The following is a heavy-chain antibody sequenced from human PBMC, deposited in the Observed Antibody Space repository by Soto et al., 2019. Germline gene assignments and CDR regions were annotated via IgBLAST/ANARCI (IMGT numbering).Heavy chain of an antibody. D-gene: IGHD6-13*01. V-gene: IGHV3-21*01. Sequence: EVQLVESGGGLVKPGGSLRLSCAASGFTFSSYSMNWVRQAPGKGLEWVSSISSSSSYIYYADSVKGRFTISRDNAKNSLYLQMNSLRAEDTAVYYGARAAAGTPYYFDYWGQGTLVTVSS. CDR3: ARAAAGTPYYFDY. CDR2: ISSSSSYI. CDR1: GFTFSSYS. J-gene: IGHJ4*02.